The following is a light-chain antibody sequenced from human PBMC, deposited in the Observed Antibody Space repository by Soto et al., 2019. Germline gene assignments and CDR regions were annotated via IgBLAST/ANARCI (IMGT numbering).Light chain of an antibody. CDR2: TAS. Sequence: DVPMTQSPSSLSASVGDRVTITCRTSQTITNFLNWYQQIPGKAPKLLIHTASTLQSGVPSRFTGSGSGTDFTLTIDSLQPEDFATYYCQQSYGVPYTFGPGTTVDIK. CDR3: QQSYGVPYT. CDR1: QTITNF. V-gene: IGKV1-39*01. J-gene: IGKJ3*01.